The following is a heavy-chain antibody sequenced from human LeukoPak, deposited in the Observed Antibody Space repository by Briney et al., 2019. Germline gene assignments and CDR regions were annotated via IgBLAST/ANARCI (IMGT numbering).Heavy chain of an antibody. V-gene: IGHV3-23*01. Sequence: GGSLRLSCAASGFTFSSYAMSWVRQAPGKGLEWVSAISGSGGSTYYADSVKGRFTISRDNSKNTLYLQTNSLRAEDTAVYYCAKDPRLVGATGDYWGQGTLVTVSS. CDR3: AKDPRLVGATGDY. CDR1: GFTFSSYA. D-gene: IGHD1-26*01. J-gene: IGHJ4*02. CDR2: ISGSGGST.